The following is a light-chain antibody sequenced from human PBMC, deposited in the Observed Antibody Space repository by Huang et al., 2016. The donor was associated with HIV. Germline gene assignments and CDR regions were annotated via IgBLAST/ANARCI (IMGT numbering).Light chain of an antibody. CDR1: QSVNSD. CDR2: GAS. CDR3: QQYNDWPPLT. J-gene: IGKJ4*01. V-gene: IGKV3-15*01. Sequence: EIEMTQSPAILSVSPGERATLSCRASQSVNSDLAWYLQKPGQAPRLLIYGASTRAIGIPAKFNGTGSGTEFSLSISNLQSGDFGVYYCQQYNDWPPLTFGGGTKVEI.